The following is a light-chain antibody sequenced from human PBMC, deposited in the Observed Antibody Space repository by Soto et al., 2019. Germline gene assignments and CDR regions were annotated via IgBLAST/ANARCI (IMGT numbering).Light chain of an antibody. CDR1: QDISSA. CDR2: DAS. V-gene: IGKV1D-13*01. J-gene: IGKJ4*01. Sequence: IQLTQSPSSLSASVGDRVTITCRAGQDISSALAWYQQKPGKAPKLRLYDASSLDAGVPSRFSGSGSGTDFTLSITSLRPEDFATYYCQQFNDFPLTFGGGTKVQIK. CDR3: QQFNDFPLT.